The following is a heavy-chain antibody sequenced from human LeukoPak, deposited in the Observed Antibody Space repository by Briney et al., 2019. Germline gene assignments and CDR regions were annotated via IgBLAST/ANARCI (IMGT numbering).Heavy chain of an antibody. Sequence: SVKVSCKASGYTFTSYGISWVRQAPGQGLEWMGGIIPIFGTANYAQKFQGRVTITTDESTSTAYMELSSLRSEDTAVYYCASLSIAARPRGYYYMDVWGKGTTVTVSS. CDR1: GYTFTSYG. D-gene: IGHD6-6*01. CDR3: ASLSIAARPRGYYYMDV. J-gene: IGHJ6*03. V-gene: IGHV1-69*05. CDR2: IIPIFGTA.